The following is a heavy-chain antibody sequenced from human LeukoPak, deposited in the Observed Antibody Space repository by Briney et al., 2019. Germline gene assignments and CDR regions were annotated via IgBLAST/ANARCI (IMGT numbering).Heavy chain of an antibody. D-gene: IGHD2-2*02. Sequence: ASVKVSCKASGYTFTSYAMHWVRQAPGQRLEWMGWINAGNGNTKYSQKFQGRVTITRDTSASTAYMELSSLRSEDTAVYYCAREEEEHCSSTSCYSWFDPWGQGTLVTVSS. J-gene: IGHJ5*02. CDR3: AREEEEHCSSTSCYSWFDP. CDR2: INAGNGNT. V-gene: IGHV1-3*01. CDR1: GYTFTSYA.